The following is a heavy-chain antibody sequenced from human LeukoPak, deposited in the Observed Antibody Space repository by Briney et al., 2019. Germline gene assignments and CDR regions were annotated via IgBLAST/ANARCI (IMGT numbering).Heavy chain of an antibody. D-gene: IGHD3-22*01. V-gene: IGHV1-69*05. CDR2: IIPIFGTA. J-gene: IGHJ5*02. CDR1: GGTFSSYA. CDR3: ARTDPPYYYDSVNWFDP. Sequence: SVKVSCKASGGTFSSYAISWVRQAPGQGLEWMGGIIPIFGTANYAQKFQGRVTITTDESTSTDYMELSSLRSEDTAVYYCARTDPPYYYDSVNWFDPWGQGTLVTVSS.